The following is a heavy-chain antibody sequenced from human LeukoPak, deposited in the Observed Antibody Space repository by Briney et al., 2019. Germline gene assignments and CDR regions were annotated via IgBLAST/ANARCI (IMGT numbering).Heavy chain of an antibody. CDR2: IHTSGST. Sequence: SETLSLTCTVSGGSINGYFCTWLRQSAGAGLECIGRIHTSGSTYYNPSLKSRVSMSVDTSNNKFSLRLNSVTAADTAVYYCARDPAGHGRYFDYWGQGALVTVSS. V-gene: IGHV4-4*07. CDR3: ARDPAGHGRYFDY. CDR1: GGSINGYF. J-gene: IGHJ4*02. D-gene: IGHD1-14*01.